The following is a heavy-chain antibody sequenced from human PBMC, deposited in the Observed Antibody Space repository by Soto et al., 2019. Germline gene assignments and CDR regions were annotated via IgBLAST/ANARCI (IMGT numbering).Heavy chain of an antibody. CDR2: ISSSGSTI. CDR3: ARGEGPHAPHSSGCLDY. J-gene: IGHJ4*02. D-gene: IGHD6-19*01. CDR1: GSTFSSYE. V-gene: IGHV3-48*03. Sequence: EVQLVESGGGLVQPGGSLRLSCAASGSTFSSYEMNWVRQAPGKGLEWVSYISSSGSTIYYADSVKGRFTISRDNAKNSLYLQMNSLRAEDTAVYYCARGEGPHAPHSSGCLDYWGQGTLVTVSS.